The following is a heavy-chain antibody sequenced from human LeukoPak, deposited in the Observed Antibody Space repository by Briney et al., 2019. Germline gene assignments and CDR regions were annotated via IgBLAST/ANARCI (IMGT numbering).Heavy chain of an antibody. CDR2: ISGSGGST. D-gene: IGHD3-22*01. Sequence: PGGSLRLXCAASGFTYSSYAMSWVRRAPGKGLEWVSAISGSGGSTYYADSVKGRFTISRDNSKNTLYLQMNSLRAEDTAVYYCAKDLYYYYDSSGYHAPGAFDIWGQGTMVTVSS. J-gene: IGHJ3*02. V-gene: IGHV3-23*01. CDR3: AKDLYYYYDSSGYHAPGAFDI. CDR1: GFTYSSYA.